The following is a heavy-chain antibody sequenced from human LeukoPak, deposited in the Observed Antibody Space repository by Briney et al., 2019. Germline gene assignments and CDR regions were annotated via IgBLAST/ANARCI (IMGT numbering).Heavy chain of an antibody. CDR3: ARGEGDYSWSSWFDP. CDR1: GGSISSYY. J-gene: IGHJ5*02. D-gene: IGHD3-10*01. V-gene: IGHV4-4*07. Sequence: SETLSLTCTVSGGSISSYYWSWIRQPAGKGLEWIGRIYTSGSTYYNPSLKSRVTISVDRSKNRFSLKLSSVTAADTAVYYCARGEGDYSWSSWFDPWGQGTLVTVSS. CDR2: IYTSGST.